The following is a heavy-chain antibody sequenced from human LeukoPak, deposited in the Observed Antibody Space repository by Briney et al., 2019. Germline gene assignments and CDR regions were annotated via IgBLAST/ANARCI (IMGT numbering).Heavy chain of an antibody. D-gene: IGHD3-16*01. CDR1: GYTFTGYF. J-gene: IGHJ4*02. CDR2: INPNNGFT. Sequence: ASVKVSCKASGYTFTGYFLHWVRQAPGQGLERMGWINPNNGFTNYTQKFKGRLTMTRDTSISTAYMELNRLTSDDTAVFYCARAWGSLYYFDYWGQGTLVTVSS. CDR3: ARAWGSLYYFDY. V-gene: IGHV1-2*02.